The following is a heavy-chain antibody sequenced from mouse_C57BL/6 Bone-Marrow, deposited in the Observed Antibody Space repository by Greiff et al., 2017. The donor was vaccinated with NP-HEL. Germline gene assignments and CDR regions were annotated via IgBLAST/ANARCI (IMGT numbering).Heavy chain of an antibody. Sequence: VQLQQSGPELVKPGASVKIPCKASGYTFTDYNMDWVKQSHGKSLEWIGDINPNNGGTIYNQKFKGKATLTVDKSASTAYMELRSLTSEDTAVYYCAAYYSNYEFAYWGQGTLVTVSA. D-gene: IGHD2-5*01. CDR3: AAYYSNYEFAY. J-gene: IGHJ3*01. CDR1: GYTFTDYN. CDR2: INPNNGGT. V-gene: IGHV1-18*01.